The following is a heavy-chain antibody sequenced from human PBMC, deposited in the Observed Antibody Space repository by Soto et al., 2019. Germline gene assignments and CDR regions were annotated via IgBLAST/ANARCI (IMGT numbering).Heavy chain of an antibody. D-gene: IGHD6-19*01. CDR3: ARLIAVAGRNY. Sequence: SETLSLTCAVYGGSFSGYYWSWIRQPPGKGLEWIGEINHSGSTNYNPSLKSRVTISVDTSKNQFSLKLSSVTAADTAVYYCARLIAVAGRNYWGQGTLVTVPS. CDR1: GGSFSGYY. V-gene: IGHV4-34*01. CDR2: INHSGST. J-gene: IGHJ4*02.